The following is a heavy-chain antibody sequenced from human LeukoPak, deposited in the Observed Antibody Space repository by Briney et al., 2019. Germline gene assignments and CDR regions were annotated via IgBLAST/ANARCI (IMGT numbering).Heavy chain of an antibody. Sequence: GESLQISCKGSGYTFPNYWIGWVRQLPGQGLEWMGIIFPGDSNIVYSPSFQGQVTMSFDNSISTAYLQWSSLKASDTAMYYCARHSSSYLVWGQGTLVTVSS. CDR2: IFPGDSNI. D-gene: IGHD6-13*01. CDR3: ARHSSSYLV. J-gene: IGHJ4*02. CDR1: GYTFPNYW. V-gene: IGHV5-51*01.